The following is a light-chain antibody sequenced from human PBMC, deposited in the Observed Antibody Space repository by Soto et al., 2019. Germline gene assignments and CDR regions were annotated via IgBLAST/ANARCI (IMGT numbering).Light chain of an antibody. V-gene: IGLV2-14*02. J-gene: IGLJ3*02. CDR1: SSDVGSHNF. CDR3: SSYTSSGTVV. Sequence: QSVLTQPASVSGSPGQSITISCTGTSSDVGSHNFVSWYQQRPGKAPKLIIFEVTKRPSGVSNRFSASKSGNTASLTISGVQAEDEADYYCSSYTSSGTVVFGGGTKVTVL. CDR2: EVT.